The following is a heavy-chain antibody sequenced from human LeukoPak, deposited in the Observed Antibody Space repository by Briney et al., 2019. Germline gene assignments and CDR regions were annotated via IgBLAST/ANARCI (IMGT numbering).Heavy chain of an antibody. V-gene: IGHV1-69*05. J-gene: IGHJ5*02. Sequence: ASVKVFCKASGGSFSSYGISWVRQAPGQGLEWMGGIIPMLGRSNYAQKFQGRVTISTDESTSTAYMEMSSLRSEDTAVYYCAREDHTANNWFDPWGQGTLVTVSS. D-gene: IGHD5-18*01. CDR3: AREDHTANNWFDP. CDR1: GGSFSSYG. CDR2: IIPMLGRS.